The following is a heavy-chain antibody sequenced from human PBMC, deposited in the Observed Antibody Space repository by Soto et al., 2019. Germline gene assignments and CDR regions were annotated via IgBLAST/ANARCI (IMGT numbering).Heavy chain of an antibody. CDR2: IFSDDTT. V-gene: IGHV3-53*01. J-gene: IGHJ4*02. Sequence: EVQLVEAGGGLIRPGGSLRLSCAASGFTVNGYYMSWVRQAPGKGLKWVSIIFSDDTTYYADSVKGRFTISRDNSKNTLYLQMNSLRAEDTAVYYCATADYYDSSGLDHWGQGTLVTVSS. CDR3: ATADYYDSSGLDH. D-gene: IGHD3-22*01. CDR1: GFTVNGYY.